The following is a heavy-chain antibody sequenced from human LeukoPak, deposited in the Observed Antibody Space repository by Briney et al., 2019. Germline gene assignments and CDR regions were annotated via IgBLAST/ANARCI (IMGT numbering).Heavy chain of an antibody. J-gene: IGHJ4*02. Sequence: PGGSLRLSCAASGFTFDDYGMSWVRQAPGKGLEWVSGINWNGGSTGYADSVKGRFTISRDNARSALYLQMNSLRAEDTAVYYCAGGFGSYSPDYWGQGTLVTVSS. V-gene: IGHV3-20*04. CDR2: INWNGGST. CDR1: GFTFDDYG. CDR3: AGGFGSYSPDY. D-gene: IGHD3-10*01.